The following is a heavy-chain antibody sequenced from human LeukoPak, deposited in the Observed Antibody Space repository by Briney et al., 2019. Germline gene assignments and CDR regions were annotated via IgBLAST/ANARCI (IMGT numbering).Heavy chain of an antibody. V-gene: IGHV3-21*01. CDR3: ARLEAAVFDY. CDR2: ISSSSAYI. J-gene: IGHJ4*02. D-gene: IGHD6-13*01. CDR1: GFTFSSHW. Sequence: GGSLRLSCAASGFTFSSHWMHWVRQAPGKGLEWVSSISSSSAYIYYADSVKGRFTIPRDNAKNSLYLQMNSLRAEDTAVYYCARLEAAVFDYWGQGTLVTVSS.